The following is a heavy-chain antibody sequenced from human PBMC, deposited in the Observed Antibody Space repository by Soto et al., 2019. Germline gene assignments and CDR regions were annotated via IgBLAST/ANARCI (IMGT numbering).Heavy chain of an antibody. Sequence: QVQLVESGGGVVQPGRSLRLSCAASGFTFSSYGMHCVRQAPGKGLEWVAVISYDGSNKYYADSVKGRFTISRDNSKNTLYLQMNSLRAEDTAVYYCAKDTRGYSYAGNFDYWGQGTLVTVSS. J-gene: IGHJ4*02. CDR3: AKDTRGYSYAGNFDY. CDR1: GFTFSSYG. V-gene: IGHV3-30*18. D-gene: IGHD5-18*01. CDR2: ISYDGSNK.